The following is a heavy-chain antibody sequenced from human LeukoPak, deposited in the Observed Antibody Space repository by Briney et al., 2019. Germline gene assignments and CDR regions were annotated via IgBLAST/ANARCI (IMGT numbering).Heavy chain of an antibody. D-gene: IGHD2/OR15-2a*01. Sequence: SETLSLTCGVYGGSFSDYYWTWIRQTPGMGLEWIGEIIHTGRTNYSPSLTSRLSISVDTSKNQFSLELSSVTAADTAVYYCARGILVKVYAAFDYWSQGTLVTVSS. CDR2: IIHTGRT. CDR1: GGSFSDYY. J-gene: IGHJ4*02. V-gene: IGHV4-34*01. CDR3: ARGILVKVYAAFDY.